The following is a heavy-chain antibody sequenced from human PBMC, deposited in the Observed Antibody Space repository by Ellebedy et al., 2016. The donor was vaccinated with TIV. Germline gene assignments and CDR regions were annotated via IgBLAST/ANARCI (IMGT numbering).Heavy chain of an antibody. CDR3: ARIRIDDYVWGSYRPGGYYFDY. J-gene: IGHJ4*02. CDR1: GGSFSGYY. CDR2: INHSGST. D-gene: IGHD3-16*02. Sequence: MPSETLSLTCAVYGGSFSGYYWSWIRQPPGKGLEWIGEINHSGSTNYNPSLKSRVTISVDTSKNQFSLKLSSVTAADTAVYYCARIRIDDYVWGSYRPGGYYFDYWGQGTLVTVSS. V-gene: IGHV4-34*01.